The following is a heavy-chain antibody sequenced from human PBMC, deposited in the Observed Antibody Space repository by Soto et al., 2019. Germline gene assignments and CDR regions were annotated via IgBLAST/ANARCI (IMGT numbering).Heavy chain of an antibody. D-gene: IGHD6-13*01. CDR2: IHYSGST. CDR1: GGSISSDY. CDR3: ARVGYSSSWYWFDP. V-gene: IGHV4-59*12. Sequence: SETLSLTCTVSGGSISSDYWSWIRQPPGKGLEWIGYIHYSGSTDYNPSLKSRVTISVDTSKNQFSLKLSSVTAADTAVYYCARVGYSSSWYWFDPWGQGTLVTVSS. J-gene: IGHJ5*02.